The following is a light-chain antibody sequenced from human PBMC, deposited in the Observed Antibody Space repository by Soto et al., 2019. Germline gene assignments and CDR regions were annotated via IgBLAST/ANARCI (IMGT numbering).Light chain of an antibody. Sequence: QSVLTQPPSVSGAPGQRVTISCTGGSSNIGEGYDVHWYRQFPGTAPKLLVYGNNNRPSGISDRFSASKSGSSASLAITGLQAEDEADYYCQSYDTSLRAWVFGGGTKVTVL. CDR2: GNN. CDR1: SSNIGEGYD. CDR3: QSYDTSLRAWV. V-gene: IGLV1-40*01. J-gene: IGLJ3*02.